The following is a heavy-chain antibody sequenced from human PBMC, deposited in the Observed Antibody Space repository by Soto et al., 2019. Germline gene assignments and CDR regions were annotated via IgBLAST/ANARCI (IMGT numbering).Heavy chain of an antibody. CDR2: IYWDDDK. Sequence: SGPTLVNPTQTLTLTCTFSGFSLSSSAVGVGVGWIRQPPGKALEWLALIYWDDDKRYSPSLKSRLTITKDTSQNQVVLTMTNMDAVDTATYYCAHRANMARGPYNYFGPWGQGTLVTVSS. D-gene: IGHD3-10*01. CDR1: GFSLSSSAVGVG. J-gene: IGHJ5*02. CDR3: AHRANMARGPYNYFGP. V-gene: IGHV2-5*02.